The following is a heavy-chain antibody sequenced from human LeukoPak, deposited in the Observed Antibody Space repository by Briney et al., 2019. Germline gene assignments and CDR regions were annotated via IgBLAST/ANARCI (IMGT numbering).Heavy chain of an antibody. CDR1: GGSISSSSYY. Sequence: SETLSLTCTVSGGSISSSSYYWGCIRQPPGKGLECIGSIYYSGSTYFNPSLKSRVTISVDTSKNQFSLKLSSVTAADTAVYYCARGPRMVAMNGYAFDIWGPGTTVIVSS. CDR3: ARGPRMVAMNGYAFDI. D-gene: IGHD2-2*01. V-gene: IGHV4-39*07. J-gene: IGHJ3*02. CDR2: IYYSGST.